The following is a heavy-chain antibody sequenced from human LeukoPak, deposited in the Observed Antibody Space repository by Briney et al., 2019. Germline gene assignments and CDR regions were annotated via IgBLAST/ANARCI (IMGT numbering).Heavy chain of an antibody. Sequence: SETLSLTCAVYGGSFSRYYWTWIRQPLGEGLEWIGEINHSANTNYNPSLKSRATISVDTSKNQFSLKLSSVTAADTALYYCARGEILTRNAFDIWGQGTVVTVSS. CDR3: ARGEILTRNAFDI. D-gene: IGHD3-3*01. CDR2: INHSANT. J-gene: IGHJ3*02. CDR1: GGSFSRYY. V-gene: IGHV4-34*01.